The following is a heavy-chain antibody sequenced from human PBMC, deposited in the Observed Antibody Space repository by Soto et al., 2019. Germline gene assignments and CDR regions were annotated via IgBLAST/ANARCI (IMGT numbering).Heavy chain of an antibody. D-gene: IGHD1-1*01. CDR2: IKSKSDGETT. J-gene: IGHJ4*02. V-gene: IGHV3-15*01. Sequence: EVQLVESGGGLVQPGGSLRLSCAASGFRFSDAWMIWVRQAPGKGLQWVGRIKSKSDGETTDYAAPVKGRFAISREDAKRTVYLRMNSLKTEDSATYFCTNQGGADDIYFDYWRQGTLVAVSS. CDR1: GFRFSDAW. CDR3: TNQGGADDIYFDY.